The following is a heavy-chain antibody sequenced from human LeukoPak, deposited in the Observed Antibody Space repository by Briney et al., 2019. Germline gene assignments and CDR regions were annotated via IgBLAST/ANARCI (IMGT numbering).Heavy chain of an antibody. CDR3: ARAQGSLDYYDSSGYYYPAY. Sequence: GRSLRLSCAASGFTFSNYGMHWVRQTPGKGLEWVALISSDGSKNIYADSVKGRFTISRDNSKNTVYLQMNSLRAEDTAVYYCARAQGSLDYYDSSGYYYPAYWGQGTLVTVSS. D-gene: IGHD3-22*01. V-gene: IGHV3-30*03. J-gene: IGHJ4*02. CDR1: GFTFSNYG. CDR2: ISSDGSKN.